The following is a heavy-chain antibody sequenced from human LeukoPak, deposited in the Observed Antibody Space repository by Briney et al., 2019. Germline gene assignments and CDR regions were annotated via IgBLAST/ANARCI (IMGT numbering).Heavy chain of an antibody. J-gene: IGHJ4*02. CDR1: GGSFSGYY. D-gene: IGHD2-15*01. CDR2: INHSGST. Sequence: PSETLSLTCAVYGGSFSGYYWSWIRQPPGKGLEWIGEINHSGSTNYNPSLKSRVTISVDMSENQFSLKLTSVTAADTAVYFCASSRYCSGGSCSLPGYWGQGTLVTVSS. V-gene: IGHV4-34*01. CDR3: ASSRYCSGGSCSLPGY.